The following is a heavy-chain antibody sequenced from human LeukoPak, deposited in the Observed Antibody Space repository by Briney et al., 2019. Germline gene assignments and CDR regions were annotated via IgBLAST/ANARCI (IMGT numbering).Heavy chain of an antibody. D-gene: IGHD6-19*01. V-gene: IGHV1-8*03. J-gene: IGHJ4*02. CDR2: MNPNSGNT. CDR3: AREVIFGQWLAPGY. CDR1: GYTFTSYD. Sequence: ASVKVSCKAPGYTFTSYDINWVRQSTGQGLEWMGWMNPNSGNTGYAQKFQGRVTITRNTSISTAYMELSSLRSEDTAVYYCAREVIFGQWLAPGYWGQGTLVTVSS.